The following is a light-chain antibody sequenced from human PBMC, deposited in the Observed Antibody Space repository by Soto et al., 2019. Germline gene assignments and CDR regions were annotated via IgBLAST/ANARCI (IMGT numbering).Light chain of an antibody. V-gene: IGKV3-11*01. CDR3: QQRSSWPFLWT. CDR1: QSVGSS. Sequence: DIVLTQSPGTLSSSPGERATLSCRASQSVGSSLAWYQQKPGQAPRLLIYDTFNRATGIPARFSGSGSGTDFTLTISRLEPEDFAVYYCQQRSSWPFLWTFGGGTKVDIK. CDR2: DTF. J-gene: IGKJ4*01.